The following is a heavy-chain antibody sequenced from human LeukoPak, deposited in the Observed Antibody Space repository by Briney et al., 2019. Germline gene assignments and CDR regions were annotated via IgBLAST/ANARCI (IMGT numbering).Heavy chain of an antibody. D-gene: IGHD6-13*01. CDR1: GFTFSSYA. CDR2: ISGSGGST. J-gene: IGHJ4*02. V-gene: IGHV3-23*01. CDR3: ATSTGYSSSWQPPNDY. Sequence: GGSLRLSCAASGFTFSSYAMSWVRQAPGKRLEWVSGISGSGGSTYYADSVKGRFSISRDNSKDTLFLQMNSLRAEDTAVYYCATSTGYSSSWQPPNDYWGQGTLVTVSS.